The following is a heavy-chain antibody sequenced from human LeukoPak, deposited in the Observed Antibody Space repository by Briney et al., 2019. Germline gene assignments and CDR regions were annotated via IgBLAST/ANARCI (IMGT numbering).Heavy chain of an antibody. D-gene: IGHD3-3*01. CDR2: IRYDGSNK. Sequence: GGSLRLSCAASGFTFSSYGMHWVRQAPGKGLEWVAFIRYDGSNKYYADSVKGRFTISRDNSKNTLYLQMNSLRAEDTAVYYCAKDPTIFGVVIRHFQHWGQGTLVTVSS. V-gene: IGHV3-30*02. J-gene: IGHJ1*01. CDR3: AKDPTIFGVVIRHFQH. CDR1: GFTFSSYG.